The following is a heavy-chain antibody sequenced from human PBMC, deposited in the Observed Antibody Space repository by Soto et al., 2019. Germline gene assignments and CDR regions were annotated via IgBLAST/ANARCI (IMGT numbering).Heavy chain of an antibody. CDR1: GFTFSSYS. CDR3: ARDGKIPPKVTIFGVVNPFDY. D-gene: IGHD3-3*01. Sequence: GGSLRLSCAASGFTFSSYSMNWVRQAPGKGLEWVSYISSSSSTIYYADSVKGRFTISRDNAKNSLYLQMNSLRDEDTAVYYCARDGKIPPKVTIFGVVNPFDYWGQGTLVTVSS. J-gene: IGHJ4*02. V-gene: IGHV3-48*02. CDR2: ISSSSSTI.